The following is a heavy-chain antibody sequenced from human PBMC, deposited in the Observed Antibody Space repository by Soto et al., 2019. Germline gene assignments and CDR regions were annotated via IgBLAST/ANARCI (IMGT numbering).Heavy chain of an antibody. Sequence: ASVKVSCKASGYTFTSYGISWVRQAPVQGLEWMGWISAYNGNTNYAQKLQGRVTMTTDTSTSTAYMELRSLRSDDTAVYYCARPLWFGDYRGGDNWFDPWGQGTLVTVSS. V-gene: IGHV1-18*01. CDR1: GYTFTSYG. CDR2: ISAYNGNT. D-gene: IGHD3-10*01. CDR3: ARPLWFGDYRGGDNWFDP. J-gene: IGHJ5*02.